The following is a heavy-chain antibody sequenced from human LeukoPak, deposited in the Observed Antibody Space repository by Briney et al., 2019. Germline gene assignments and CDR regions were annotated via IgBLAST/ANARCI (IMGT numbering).Heavy chain of an antibody. Sequence: GESLKISCKGSGCSFTSYWIGWVRQMPGKGLEWMGIIYPGDSDTRYSPSFQGQVTVSADKSISTAYLQWSGKRASDTAMYYCARHRKDIGFDSWGQGTLVTVSS. D-gene: IGHD2-15*01. CDR3: ARHRKDIGFDS. CDR1: GCSFTSYW. V-gene: IGHV5-51*01. J-gene: IGHJ4*02. CDR2: IYPGDSDT.